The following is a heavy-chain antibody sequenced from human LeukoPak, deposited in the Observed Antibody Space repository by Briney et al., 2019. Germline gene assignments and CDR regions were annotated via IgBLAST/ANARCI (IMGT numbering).Heavy chain of an antibody. J-gene: IGHJ4*02. CDR2: IYHSGST. D-gene: IGHD5-18*01. Sequence: PSETLSLTCTVSGYSISSGYYWGWIRQPPGKGLEWIGSIYHSGSTYYNPSLKSRVTISVDTSKNQFSLKLSSVTAADTAVYYCARVYSYGYYFDYWGQGTLVTVSS. V-gene: IGHV4-38-2*02. CDR1: GYSISSGYY. CDR3: ARVYSYGYYFDY.